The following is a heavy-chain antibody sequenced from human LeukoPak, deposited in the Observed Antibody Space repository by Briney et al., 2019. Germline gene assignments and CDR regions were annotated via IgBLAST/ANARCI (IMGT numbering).Heavy chain of an antibody. V-gene: IGHV4-30-4*01. CDR2: IYYSGTT. Sequence: SETLSLTCTVSGGSISSGDYYWSWIRQPPGKGLEWIGYIYYSGTTYYNPSLKSRVTISVDSSKNQFSVKLTSVTAADTAVYFCARGPYGSGSYYWGQGTLVTVSS. J-gene: IGHJ4*02. CDR1: GGSISSGDYY. CDR3: ARGPYGSGSYY. D-gene: IGHD3-10*01.